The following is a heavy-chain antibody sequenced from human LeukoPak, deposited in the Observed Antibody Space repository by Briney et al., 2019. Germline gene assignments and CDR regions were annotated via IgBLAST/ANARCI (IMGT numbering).Heavy chain of an antibody. CDR2: IYTSGST. J-gene: IGHJ5*02. Sequence: SETLSLTCSVSGASISSYYWSWIRQPPGKGLEWIGYIYTSGSTNYNPPLKSRVTISVDTSKNQFSLKLSSVTAADRAVYYCARHWADPLVPATITWFDPWGLGTLVTVSS. V-gene: IGHV4-4*09. D-gene: IGHD2-2*01. CDR3: ARHWADPLVPATITWFDP. CDR1: GASISSYY.